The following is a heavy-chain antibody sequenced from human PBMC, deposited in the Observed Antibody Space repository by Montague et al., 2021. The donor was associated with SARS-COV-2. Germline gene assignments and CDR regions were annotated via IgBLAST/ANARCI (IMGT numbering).Heavy chain of an antibody. J-gene: IGHJ4*02. V-gene: IGHV4-39*07. CDR3: ARFLWFSGGFDY. D-gene: IGHD3-10*01. CDR1: GGSISSSSYY. CDR2: IYYSGST. Sequence: SETLSLTCTVSGGSISSSSYYWGWIRQPPGKGLEWIGSIYYSGSTYYNPSLKSRVTISVDTSKNQFSLKLSSVTAADTAVYYCARFLWFSGGFDYWGQGTPVTVSS.